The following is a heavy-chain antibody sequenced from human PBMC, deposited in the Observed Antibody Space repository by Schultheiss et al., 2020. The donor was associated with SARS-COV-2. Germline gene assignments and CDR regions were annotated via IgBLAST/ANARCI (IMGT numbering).Heavy chain of an antibody. J-gene: IGHJ3*02. CDR2: IKHDGSEK. V-gene: IGHV3-7*01. CDR1: GFNVSDNY. D-gene: IGHD1-26*01. Sequence: GGSLRLSCAASGFNVSDNYMSWVRQAPGRGLEWVATIKHDGSEKIYVGSVEGRFTISRDNSKNSLDLLMNRLTVEDGGLYYCARPSGSHLRDAYDIWGQGTVVTVSS. CDR3: ARPSGSHLRDAYDI.